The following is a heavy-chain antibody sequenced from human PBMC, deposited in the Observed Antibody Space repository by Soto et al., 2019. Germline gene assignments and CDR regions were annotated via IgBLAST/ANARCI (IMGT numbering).Heavy chain of an antibody. J-gene: IGHJ3*02. CDR1: GGSISSYY. CDR3: ARLAARRSAFDI. D-gene: IGHD6-6*01. Sequence: SETLSLTCTVSGGSISSYYWSWIRQPPGKGLEWIGYIYYSGSTNYNPSLKSRVTISVDTSKNQFSLKLSSVTAADTAVYYCARLAARRSAFDIWGQGTMVTVSS. CDR2: IYYSGST. V-gene: IGHV4-59*08.